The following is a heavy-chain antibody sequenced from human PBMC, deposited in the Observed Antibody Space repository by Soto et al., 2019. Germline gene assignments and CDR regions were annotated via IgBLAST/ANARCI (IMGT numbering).Heavy chain of an antibody. V-gene: IGHV1-69*02. CDR2: IIPILGIA. J-gene: IGHJ3*02. Sequence: GASVKVSCKASGGTFSSYTISWVRQAPGQGLEWMGRIIPILGIANYAQKFQGRVTITADKPTSTAYMELSSLGSEDTAVYYCASKYCSGGSCYYPFAFDIWGQGTMVTVSS. CDR3: ASKYCSGGSCYYPFAFDI. CDR1: GGTFSSYT. D-gene: IGHD2-15*01.